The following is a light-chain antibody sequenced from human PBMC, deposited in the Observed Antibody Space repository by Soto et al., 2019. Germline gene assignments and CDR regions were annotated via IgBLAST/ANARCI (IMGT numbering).Light chain of an antibody. J-gene: IGLJ1*01. Sequence: QSALTQPAPVSGSPGQSITISCPGTSSDVRSYNLLSWYQQHPGKAPKLMIYEVSNRPSGISIRFSGSKSGNTASLTISGLQAEDVADYYCSSHTSSNTLVFGTGTKVTVL. CDR3: SSHTSSNTLV. CDR2: EVS. CDR1: SSDVRSYNL. V-gene: IGLV2-14*02.